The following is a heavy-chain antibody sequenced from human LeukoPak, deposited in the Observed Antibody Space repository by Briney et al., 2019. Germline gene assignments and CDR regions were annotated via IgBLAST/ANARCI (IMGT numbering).Heavy chain of an antibody. D-gene: IGHD3-3*01. Sequence: SETLSLTCTVSGGSISSGSYYWSWIRQPAGKGLEWIVRIYTSGSTNYNPSLKSRVTISVDTSKNQFSLKLSSVTAADTAVYYCASSEGDFWSGYFLDWGQGTLVTVSS. CDR1: GGSISSGSYY. J-gene: IGHJ4*02. CDR3: ASSEGDFWSGYFLD. V-gene: IGHV4-61*02. CDR2: IYTSGST.